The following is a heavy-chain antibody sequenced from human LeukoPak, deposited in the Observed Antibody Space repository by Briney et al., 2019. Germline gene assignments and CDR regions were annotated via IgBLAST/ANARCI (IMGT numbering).Heavy chain of an antibody. D-gene: IGHD2-2*01. CDR1: GGSISSYY. CDR2: MHYSGRT. CDR3: ARFEYCSSTSCGGYYYYGVDV. V-gene: IGHV4-59*01. Sequence: SETLSLTCTVSGGSISSYYWSWIRQPPGKGLEWIGYMHYSGRTNYNPSLKSRATVSIDTSKNQFSLKLSPVAAADTAVYYCARFEYCSSTSCGGYYYYGVDVWGQGTTVTVSS. J-gene: IGHJ6*02.